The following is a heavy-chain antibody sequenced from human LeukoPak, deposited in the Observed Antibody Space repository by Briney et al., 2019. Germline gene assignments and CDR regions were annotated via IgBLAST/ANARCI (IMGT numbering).Heavy chain of an antibody. V-gene: IGHV4-59*12. J-gene: IGHJ6*03. CDR2: IYYSGST. Sequence: SETLSLTCTVSGGSISSYYWSWIRQPPGKGLEWIGYIYYSGSTNYNPSLKSRVTISVDTSKNQFSLKLSSVTAADTAVYYCARLYTRAAYYYYYYMDVWGKGTTVTISS. CDR1: GGSISSYY. D-gene: IGHD2-2*02. CDR3: ARLYTRAAYYYYYYMDV.